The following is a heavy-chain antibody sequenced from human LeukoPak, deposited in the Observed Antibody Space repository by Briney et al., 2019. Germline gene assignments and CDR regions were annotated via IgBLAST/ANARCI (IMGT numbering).Heavy chain of an antibody. D-gene: IGHD1-26*01. V-gene: IGHV4-39*01. CDR2: IYYSGST. J-gene: IGHJ4*02. Sequence: PSETLSLTCTVSGGSISSSSYYWGWIRQPPGKALESIGSIYYSGSTYYNPSLKSRVTISVDTSKNQFSLKLSSVTAADTAVYYCASLRERSYYARGFDYWGQGTLVTVSS. CDR1: GGSISSSSYY. CDR3: ASLRERSYYARGFDY.